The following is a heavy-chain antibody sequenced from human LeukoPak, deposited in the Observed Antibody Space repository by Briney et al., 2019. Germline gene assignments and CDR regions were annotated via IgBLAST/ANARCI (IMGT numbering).Heavy chain of an antibody. Sequence: SETLSLTCTVSGGYTGSHYWSWIRQPAGKGLEWIGRISPSGTTHYNPSLGSRVTMSVDTSKNYFSLRLSSVTAADTAVYYCARDFYASGFYFWFDPWGQGTLVTVSS. CDR2: ISPSGTT. CDR3: ARDFYASGFYFWFDP. D-gene: IGHD2/OR15-2a*01. CDR1: GGYTGSHY. J-gene: IGHJ5*02. V-gene: IGHV4-4*07.